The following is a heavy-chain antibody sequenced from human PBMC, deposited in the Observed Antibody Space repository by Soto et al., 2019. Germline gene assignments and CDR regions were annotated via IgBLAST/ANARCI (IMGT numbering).Heavy chain of an antibody. V-gene: IGHV3-7*05. CDR2: IRQDGSEK. Sequence: EVQLVESGGGLVQPGGSLRLSCAASGFTFSDYWMTWVRQAPGQGLEWVANIRQDGSEKYSVDSVKGRFTVSRDSAKDSLHLQMRGLRVEDTAVYYCARAGVAVPATPWDWGKGNLVTVSA. CDR3: ARAGVAVPATPWD. CDR1: GFTFSDYW. D-gene: IGHD6-19*01. J-gene: IGHJ4*02.